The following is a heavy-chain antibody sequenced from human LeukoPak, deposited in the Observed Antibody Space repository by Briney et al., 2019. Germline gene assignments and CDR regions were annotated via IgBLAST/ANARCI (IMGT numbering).Heavy chain of an antibody. D-gene: IGHD3-16*01. CDR1: RGSFSDYY. Sequence: SETLSLTCAVSRGSFSDYYWNWIRQSPGKGLEWIGEINHSGKTEYNPSLKSRVTIPVDTSKRQFSLKVYSMTAADTAVYWCASRASKRPLGYWGQGTLVTVSS. J-gene: IGHJ4*02. CDR2: INHSGKT. V-gene: IGHV4-34*01. CDR3: ASRASKRPLGY.